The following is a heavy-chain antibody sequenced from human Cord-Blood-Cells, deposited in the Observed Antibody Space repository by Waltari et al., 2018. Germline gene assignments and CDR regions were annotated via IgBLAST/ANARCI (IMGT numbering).Heavy chain of an antibody. V-gene: IGHV3-30-3*01. Sequence: QVQLVESGGGVVQPGRSLRLACAASGVTFSSYAMHWFRQAPGKGLEWVVVISYDGSNKYYADSVKGRFTISRDNSKNTLYLQRNSLRGEDTAVYYCARDSDGGLDYWGQGTLVTVSS. CDR2: ISYDGSNK. CDR3: ARDSDGGLDY. J-gene: IGHJ4*02. D-gene: IGHD3-10*01. CDR1: GVTFSSYA.